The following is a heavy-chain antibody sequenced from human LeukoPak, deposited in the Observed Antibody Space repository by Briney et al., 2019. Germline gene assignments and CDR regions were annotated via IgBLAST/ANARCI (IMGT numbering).Heavy chain of an antibody. CDR3: ARNYCTGGVCYVPGWFDP. D-gene: IGHD2-8*02. J-gene: IGHJ5*02. CDR2: IYTSGST. V-gene: IGHV4-4*07. CDR1: GGSISSYY. Sequence: PSETLSLTCTVSGGSISSYYWSWIRQPAGKGLEWIGRIYTSGSTNYNPSLKSRVTMSVDTSKNQFSLKLSSVTAADTAVHYCARNYCTGGVCYVPGWFDPWGQGTLVTVSS.